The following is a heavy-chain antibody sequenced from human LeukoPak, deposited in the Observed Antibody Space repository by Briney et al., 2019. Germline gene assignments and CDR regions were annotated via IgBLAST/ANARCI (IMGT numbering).Heavy chain of an antibody. J-gene: IGHJ6*03. Sequence: KPSETLSLTCTVSGGSISSSSYYWGWIRQPPGKGLEWIGSIYYSGSTYYNPSLKSRVTISVDTSKNQFSLKLSSVTAADTAVYYCARHPKILLWFGELSGYYMDVWGKGTTVTVS. D-gene: IGHD3-10*01. CDR3: ARHPKILLWFGELSGYYMDV. V-gene: IGHV4-39*01. CDR1: GGSISSSSYY. CDR2: IYYSGST.